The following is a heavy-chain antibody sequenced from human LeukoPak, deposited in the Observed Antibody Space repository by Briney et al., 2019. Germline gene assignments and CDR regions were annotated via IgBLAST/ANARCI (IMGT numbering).Heavy chain of an antibody. D-gene: IGHD5-18*01. CDR1: GFTFSSYA. V-gene: IGHV3-23*01. CDR3: AKDLNDPYGYGDY. Sequence: GGSLRLSCAASGFTFSSYAMSWVRQAPGKGLEWVSAISGSGGSTYYADSVRGRFTISRDNSKNTLYLQMNSLRAEDTAVYYCAKDLNDPYGYGDYWGQGTLVTVSS. J-gene: IGHJ4*02. CDR2: ISGSGGST.